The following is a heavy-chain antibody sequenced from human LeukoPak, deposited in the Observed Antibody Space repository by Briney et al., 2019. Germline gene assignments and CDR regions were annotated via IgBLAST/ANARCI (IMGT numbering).Heavy chain of an antibody. J-gene: IGHJ4*02. CDR1: GYTFTSYD. CDR3: ARVPRELGAY. D-gene: IGHD3-16*01. Sequence: ASVKVSCKASGYTFTSYDINWVRQAAGQGLEWMGFMNANSRNTLYAPKFQGRVTMTMHTSISTAYMELSSLRSEDTALYYCARVPRELGAYWGQGTLVTVSS. V-gene: IGHV1-8*01. CDR2: MNANSRNT.